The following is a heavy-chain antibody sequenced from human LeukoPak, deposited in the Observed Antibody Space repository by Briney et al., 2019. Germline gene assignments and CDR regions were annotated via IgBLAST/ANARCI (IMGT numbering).Heavy chain of an antibody. CDR2: IYYSGST. D-gene: IGHD4-17*01. J-gene: IGHJ4*02. V-gene: IGHV4-39*01. CDR3: ASDYGDYFVSADY. Sequence: PSETLSLTCTVSGGSISISSYYWGWIRQPPGKGLEWIGSIYYSGSTYYNPSLKSRVTISVDTSKNQFSLKLSSVTAADTAVYYCASDYGDYFVSADYWGQGTLVTVSS. CDR1: GGSISISSYY.